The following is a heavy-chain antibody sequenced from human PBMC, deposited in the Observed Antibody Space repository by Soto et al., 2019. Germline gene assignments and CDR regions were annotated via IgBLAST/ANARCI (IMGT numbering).Heavy chain of an antibody. D-gene: IGHD4-4*01. CDR2: IVVGSGNT. V-gene: IGHV1-58*01. Sequence: SVKVSCKASGFTFTSSAVQWVRQARGQRLEWIGWIVVGSGNTNYAQKFQERVTITRDMSTSTAYMELSSLRSEDTAVYYCAADPYSNYGGAKDYYGMDVWGQGTTVTVSS. J-gene: IGHJ6*02. CDR3: AADPYSNYGGAKDYYGMDV. CDR1: GFTFTSSA.